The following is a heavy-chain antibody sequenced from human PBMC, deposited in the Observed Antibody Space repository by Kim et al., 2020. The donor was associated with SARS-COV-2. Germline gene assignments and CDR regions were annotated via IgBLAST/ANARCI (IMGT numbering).Heavy chain of an antibody. V-gene: IGHV3-30*04. D-gene: IGHD3-10*01. J-gene: IGHJ4*02. Sequence: GGSLRLSCAASGFTFSSYAMHWVRQAPGKGLEWVAVISYDGSNKYYADSVKGRFTISRDNSKNTLYLQMNSLRAEDTAVYYCARLRTMVRGVIEGDLDYWGQGTLVTVSS. CDR1: GFTFSSYA. CDR3: ARLRTMVRGVIEGDLDY. CDR2: ISYDGSNK.